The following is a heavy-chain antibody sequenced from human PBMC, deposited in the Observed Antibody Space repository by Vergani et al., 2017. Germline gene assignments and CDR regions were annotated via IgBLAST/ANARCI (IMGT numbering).Heavy chain of an antibody. J-gene: IGHJ6*03. D-gene: IGHD2-2*02. CDR1: GYTFTGYY. CDR3: ARGVDIVVVPAAIASTYYYYCMDV. Sequence: QVQLVQSGAEVKKPGASVKVSCKASGYTFTGYYMHWVRQAPGQGLEWMGWINPNSGGTNYAKKFQGIVTMTTETSTSTAYMELRNLRSDDTAVYYCARGVDIVVVPAAIASTYYYYCMDVWGKGTTVTVSS. CDR2: INPNSGGT. V-gene: IGHV1-2*02.